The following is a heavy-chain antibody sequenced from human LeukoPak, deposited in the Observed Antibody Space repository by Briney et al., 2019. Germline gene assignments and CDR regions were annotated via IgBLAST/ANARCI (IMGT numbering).Heavy chain of an antibody. V-gene: IGHV4-4*07. D-gene: IGHD2-2*01. Sequence: PSETLSLTCTVSGGSISSYYWSWIRQPAGKGLEWIGRIYTSGSTNYNPSLKSRVTMSVDTSKNQFSLKLSSVTAADTAVYYCARENVVVPAAIGGNWFDPWGQGTLVTVSS. CDR2: IYTSGST. CDR3: ARENVVVPAAIGGNWFDP. CDR1: GGSISSYY. J-gene: IGHJ5*02.